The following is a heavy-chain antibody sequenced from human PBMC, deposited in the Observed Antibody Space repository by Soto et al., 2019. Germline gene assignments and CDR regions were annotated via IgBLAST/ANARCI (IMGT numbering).Heavy chain of an antibody. CDR1: GYSFTSYW. CDR2: IYPGDSDT. CDR3: ARHGRDGYNYMGAFDI. D-gene: IGHD5-12*01. J-gene: IGHJ3*02. V-gene: IGHV5-51*01. Sequence: PGESLKISCKGSGYSFTSYWIGWVRQMPGKGLEWMGIIYPGDSDTRYSPSFQGQVTISADKSISTAYLQWSSLKASDTAMYYCARHGRDGYNYMGAFDIWGQGTMVTVSS.